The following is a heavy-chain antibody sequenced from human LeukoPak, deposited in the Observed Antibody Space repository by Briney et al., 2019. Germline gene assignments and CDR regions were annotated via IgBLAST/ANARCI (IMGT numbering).Heavy chain of an antibody. J-gene: IGHJ6*03. CDR3: LAPYYCLGRGPENHEDV. CDR2: IRSTPYGGTT. Sequence: PGGSLRLSCTASGFKFDDYNMSWFRQAPGKGLEWVGLIRSTPYGGTTVYGASVKGRFIVSRDDSKTTAYLQLSSLKTEDTAAYYCLAPYYCLGRGPENHEDVWGKGTKVTVSS. D-gene: IGHD3-10*01. CDR1: GFKFDDYN. V-gene: IGHV3-49*03.